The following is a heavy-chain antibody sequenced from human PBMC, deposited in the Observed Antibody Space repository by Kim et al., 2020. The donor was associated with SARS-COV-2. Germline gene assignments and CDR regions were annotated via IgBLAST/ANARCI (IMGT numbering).Heavy chain of an antibody. Sequence: ASVKVSCKASGFTFTSYGFTWVRLAPGQGLEWMGWSSAYNGDTKYARKLQGRVSMTTDTSTTTVYMELRSLTADDTAVYYCARDRRYYDILPGPPMDVWGQGTTVTVS. CDR3: ARDRRYYDILPGPPMDV. J-gene: IGHJ6*02. CDR1: GFTFTSYG. D-gene: IGHD3-9*01. V-gene: IGHV1-18*01. CDR2: SSAYNGDT.